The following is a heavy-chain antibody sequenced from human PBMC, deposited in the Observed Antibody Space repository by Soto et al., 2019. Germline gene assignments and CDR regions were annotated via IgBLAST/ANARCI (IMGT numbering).Heavy chain of an antibody. V-gene: IGHV3-23*01. CDR1: GFTFSAYA. D-gene: IGHD3-10*01. Sequence: EVQLLQSGGDLVQPGGSLRLSCAASGFTFSAYAMSWVRQAPGKGLEWVSAISGSGDRTYYADSVKGRFTISRDSSDNTLYLQMNSLRAEDTAIYYCAKDRMSDYGAGSLWYLDYWGQGTLVIVSS. CDR3: AKDRMSDYGAGSLWYLDY. CDR2: ISGSGDRT. J-gene: IGHJ4*02.